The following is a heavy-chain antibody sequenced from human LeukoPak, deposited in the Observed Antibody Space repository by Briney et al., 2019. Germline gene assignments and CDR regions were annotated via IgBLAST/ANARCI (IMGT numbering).Heavy chain of an antibody. CDR2: IYYSGST. D-gene: IGHD3-16*01. Sequence: PSETLSLTCTVSGGSISSYYWSWIRQPPGKGLEWIGYIYYSGSTNYNPSLKSRVTISVDTSKNQFSLKLSSVTAADTAVYYCARTGGDATGYYYYGMDVWGQGTTVTVSS. V-gene: IGHV4-59*08. CDR3: ARTGGDATGYYYYGMDV. CDR1: GGSISSYY. J-gene: IGHJ6*02.